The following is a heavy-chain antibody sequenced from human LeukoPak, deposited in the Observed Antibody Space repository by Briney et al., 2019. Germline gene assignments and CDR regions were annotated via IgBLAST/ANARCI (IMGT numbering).Heavy chain of an antibody. CDR2: INPNSGGT. V-gene: IGHV1-2*06. D-gene: IGHD3-16*02. Sequence: GASVKVSCKASGYTFTGYYMHWVRQAPGQGLEWMGRINPNSGGTNYAQKFQGMVTMTRDTSISTAYMELSRLRSDDTAVYYCAREEEYYDYVWGSYRSGFDYWGQGTLVTVSS. CDR1: GYTFTGYY. CDR3: AREEEYYDYVWGSYRSGFDY. J-gene: IGHJ4*02.